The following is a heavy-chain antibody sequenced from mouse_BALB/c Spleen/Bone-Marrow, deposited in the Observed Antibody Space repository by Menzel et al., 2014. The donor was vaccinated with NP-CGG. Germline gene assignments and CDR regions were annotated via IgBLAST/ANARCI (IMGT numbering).Heavy chain of an antibody. J-gene: IGHJ4*01. CDR1: GFNIKDTY. Sequence: EVQLQQSGAELVKPGASVKLSCTASGFNIKDTYMHWVKQRPDQGLEWIGRIDPANGNTKYDPKFQGKATITTDTSSNTAYLQVSSLTSEDTAVYYCASAATATYYAMDYWGQGTSVTVSS. CDR2: IDPANGNT. D-gene: IGHD1-2*01. CDR3: ASAATATYYAMDY. V-gene: IGHV14-3*02.